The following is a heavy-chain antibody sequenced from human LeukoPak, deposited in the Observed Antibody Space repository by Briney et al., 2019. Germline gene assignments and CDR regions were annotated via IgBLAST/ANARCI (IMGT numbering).Heavy chain of an antibody. CDR1: GFTFSDYY. CDR2: ISSSGSTI. Sequence: GGSLRLSCAASGFTFSDYYMSWIRQAPGKGLEWVSYISSSGSTIYYADSVKGRFTISRDNAKNSLYLQMNSLRAEDTAVYYCARVGVVPQKLYYFDYWGQGTLVTVSS. D-gene: IGHD2-15*01. J-gene: IGHJ4*02. CDR3: ARVGVVPQKLYYFDY. V-gene: IGHV3-11*01.